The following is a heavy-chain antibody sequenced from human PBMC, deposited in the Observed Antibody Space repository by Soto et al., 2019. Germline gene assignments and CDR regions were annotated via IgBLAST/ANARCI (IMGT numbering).Heavy chain of an antibody. CDR1: GGSLSGYY. D-gene: IGHD3-10*01. J-gene: IGHJ4*02. CDR2: INHSGST. CDR3: VSWVRYGSGNSLSERIFDY. Sequence: QVQLQQWGAGLLKPSETLSLTCAVYGGSLSGYYWSWIRQPPGKGLEWIGEINHSGSTNYNPSLKSRVTISVDTSKNQFSLKLSSVTAADTAVYYCVSWVRYGSGNSLSERIFDYWGQGTLVTVSS. V-gene: IGHV4-34*01.